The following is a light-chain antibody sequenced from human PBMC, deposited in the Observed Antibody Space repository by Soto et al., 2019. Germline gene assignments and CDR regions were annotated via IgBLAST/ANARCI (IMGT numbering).Light chain of an antibody. V-gene: IGKV3-20*01. J-gene: IGKJ4*01. CDR2: GAS. Sequence: EVVLTQSPATVSLSPGERVTLSCRASQSLNSVQVAWYQHKRGQAPRLLMSGASNRATGIPDRFSGSGSETEFTLIISRLEPEDFAVYYCQYFGSPPHTFGGGTKVEIK. CDR3: QYFGSPPHT. CDR1: QSLNSVQ.